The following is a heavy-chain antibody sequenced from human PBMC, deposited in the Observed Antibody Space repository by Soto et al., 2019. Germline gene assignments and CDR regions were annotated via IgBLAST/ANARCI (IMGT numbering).Heavy chain of an antibody. J-gene: IGHJ1*01. CDR2: ISGSGGST. D-gene: IGHD2-15*01. CDR3: AYCSGGSCPKRAEYFQH. Sequence: GGSLRLSCAASGFTFSSYAMSWVRQAPGKGLEWVSAISGSGGSTYYADSVKGRFTISRDNSKNTLYLQMNSLRAEDTAVYYCAYCSGGSCPKRAEYFQHWGQGTLVTVSS. CDR1: GFTFSSYA. V-gene: IGHV3-23*01.